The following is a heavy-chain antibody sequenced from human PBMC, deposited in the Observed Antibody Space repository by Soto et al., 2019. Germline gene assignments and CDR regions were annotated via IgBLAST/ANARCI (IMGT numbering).Heavy chain of an antibody. V-gene: IGHV1-69*13. CDR3: ASSTPGQQLAHYYYYYYGMDV. CDR1: GGTFSSYA. J-gene: IGHJ6*02. Sequence: SVKVSCKASGGTFSSYAISWVRQAPGQGIEWMGGIIPIFGTANYAQKFQGRVTITADESTSTAYMELSSLRSEDTAVYYGASSTPGQQLAHYYYYYYGMDVWGQGTTVTVSS. D-gene: IGHD6-13*01. CDR2: IIPIFGTA.